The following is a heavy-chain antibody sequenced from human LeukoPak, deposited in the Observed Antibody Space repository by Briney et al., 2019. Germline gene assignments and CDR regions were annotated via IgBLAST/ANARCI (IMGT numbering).Heavy chain of an antibody. J-gene: IGHJ4*02. D-gene: IGHD3-3*01. CDR1: GGSISSYY. CDR3: ASMNYDFWSGYYRH. V-gene: IGHV4-59*01. CDR2: IYYSGST. Sequence: SETLSLTCTVPGGSISSYYWSWIRQPPGKGLEWIGYIYYSGSTNYNPSLKSRVTISVDTSKNQFSLKLSSVTAADTAVYYCASMNYDFWSGYYRHWGQGTLVTVSS.